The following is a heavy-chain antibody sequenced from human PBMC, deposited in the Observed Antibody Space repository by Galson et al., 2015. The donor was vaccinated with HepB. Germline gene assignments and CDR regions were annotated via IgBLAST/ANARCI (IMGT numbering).Heavy chain of an antibody. Sequence: CAISGDSVSRNSAAWNWIRQSPSRGLEWLGRTYYRYKWYNDYAESVKSRITINPDTSKNQFSLQLNSLTPEDTAVYYCARDRPERRRHTWFDPWGQGTLVSVSS. D-gene: IGHD1-1*01. CDR1: GDSVSRNSAA. V-gene: IGHV6-1*01. CDR2: TYYRYKWYN. CDR3: ARDRPERRRHTWFDP. J-gene: IGHJ5*02.